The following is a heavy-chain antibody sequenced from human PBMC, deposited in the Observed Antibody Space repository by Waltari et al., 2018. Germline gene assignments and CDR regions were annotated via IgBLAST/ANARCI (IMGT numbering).Heavy chain of an antibody. D-gene: IGHD3-3*01. V-gene: IGHV1-2*06. J-gene: IGHJ4*02. CDR1: GYTFTDYY. Sequence: QVQLVQSGAEVKKPGASVKVSCKASGYTFTDYYMHWVRQAPGQGLEWMGRINPNSGGTNYTQKFQGRVTRTRDTSISTAYMELSRLRSDDTAVYYCARGGPAIFGVLITKRFDYWGQGTLVTVSS. CDR2: INPNSGGT. CDR3: ARGGPAIFGVLITKRFDY.